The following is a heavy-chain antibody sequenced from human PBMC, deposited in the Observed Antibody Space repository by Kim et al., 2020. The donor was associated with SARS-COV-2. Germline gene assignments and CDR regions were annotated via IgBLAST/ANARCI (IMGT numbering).Heavy chain of an antibody. Sequence: SETLSLTCTVSGGSLTTYYWNWIRQPPGKGLEWIGYIYYSGSTNYNPFLNSRVTISVDTSKNQFSLKLRSVTAADTAVYYCARGDGYTPYWGQGTLVTVS. CDR1: GGSLTTYY. D-gene: IGHD5-12*01. J-gene: IGHJ4*02. CDR2: IYYSGST. CDR3: ARGDGYTPY. V-gene: IGHV4-59*01.